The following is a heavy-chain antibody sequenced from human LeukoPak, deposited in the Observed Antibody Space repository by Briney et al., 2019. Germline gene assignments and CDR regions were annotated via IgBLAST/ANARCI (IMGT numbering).Heavy chain of an antibody. Sequence: GXXRLSCAASGFTFSSYSMSWVRQAPGKGLEWVSSISSSSSYIYYADSVKGRFTISRDNAKNSLYLQMNSLRAEDTAVYYCAREDSYYYGSGSYPFDYWGQGTLVTVSS. V-gene: IGHV3-21*01. J-gene: IGHJ4*02. CDR3: AREDSYYYGSGSYPFDY. CDR1: GFTFSSYS. CDR2: ISSSSSYI. D-gene: IGHD3-10*01.